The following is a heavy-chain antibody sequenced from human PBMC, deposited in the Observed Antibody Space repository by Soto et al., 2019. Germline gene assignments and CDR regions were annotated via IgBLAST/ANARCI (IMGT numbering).Heavy chain of an antibody. CDR1: GGTFSSYA. Sequence: SVKVSCKASGGTFSSYAISWVRQAPGQGLEWMGGIIPIFGTANYAQTFQGRVTINADESTSTAYMELRSLRSEDTAVYYCASRTYTGSYYEGNWFDPWGQGTLVTVSP. J-gene: IGHJ5*02. D-gene: IGHD1-26*01. V-gene: IGHV1-69*13. CDR2: IIPIFGTA. CDR3: ASRTYTGSYYEGNWFDP.